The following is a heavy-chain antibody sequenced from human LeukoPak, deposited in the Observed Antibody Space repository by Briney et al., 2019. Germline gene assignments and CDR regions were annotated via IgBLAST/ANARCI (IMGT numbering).Heavy chain of an antibody. V-gene: IGHV3-11*03. CDR1: GFTFSDYY. CDR2: ISTSSSST. CDR3: AKLHSATITADFDH. D-gene: IGHD1-14*01. J-gene: IGHJ4*02. Sequence: GGSLRLSCAASGFTFSDYYMSWIRQAPGKGLEWVSYISTSSSSTNYADPVKGRFTISRDNSKNTLSLQMSNLRAEDTAIYYCAKLHSATITADFDHWGQGTLVTVSS.